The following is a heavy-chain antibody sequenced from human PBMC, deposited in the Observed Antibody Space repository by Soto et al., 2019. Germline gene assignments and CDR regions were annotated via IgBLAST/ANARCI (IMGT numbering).Heavy chain of an antibody. Sequence: PGGSLRLSCAASGFTFSSYSMNWVRQAPGKGLEWVPSISSSSSYIYYADSVKGRFTISRDNAKNSLYLQMNSLRAEDTAVYYCARVSRFLEWLPYFDYWGQGTLVTVSS. V-gene: IGHV3-21*01. J-gene: IGHJ4*02. CDR3: ARVSRFLEWLPYFDY. CDR2: ISSSSSYI. CDR1: GFTFSSYS. D-gene: IGHD3-3*01.